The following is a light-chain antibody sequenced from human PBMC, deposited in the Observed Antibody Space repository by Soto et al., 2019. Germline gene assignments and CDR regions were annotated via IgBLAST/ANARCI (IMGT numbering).Light chain of an antibody. J-gene: IGKJ4*01. CDR2: ATS. CDR3: QESYTTYAVT. Sequence: DIQMTQSPSSLSASLVDRVTLTCRASENIDNYLNWYQQKQGEAPKLLIYATSTLQSGVPSRFSGSGSGTEFTLTISSLQAEDFATYFCQESYTTYAVTFGGGTKV. CDR1: ENIDNY. V-gene: IGKV1-39*01.